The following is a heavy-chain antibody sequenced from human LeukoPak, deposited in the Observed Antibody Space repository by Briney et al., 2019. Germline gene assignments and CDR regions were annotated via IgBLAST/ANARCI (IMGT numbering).Heavy chain of an antibody. CDR1: GFTFTNYA. CDR3: AKGAEIDL. J-gene: IGHJ5*02. D-gene: IGHD3-16*01. V-gene: IGHV3-23*01. CDR2: VTGPGDTT. Sequence: AGGSLRLSCATPGFTFTNYAMNWVRQAPGEGLEWVSAVTGPGDTTNYADSVKGRFFMSREDSKTTVYLQMNSLRAEDTAIYYCAKGAEIDLWGQGTLVTVSS.